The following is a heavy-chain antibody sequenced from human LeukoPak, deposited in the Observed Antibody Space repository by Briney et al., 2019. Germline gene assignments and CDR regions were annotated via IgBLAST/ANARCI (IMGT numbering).Heavy chain of an antibody. Sequence: SQTLSLTCTVSGGSVSSDSYYWSWIRQPPGKGLEWIGYIYYTGSTNYNPSLKSRVTISVDMSKNQFSLKLTSVTAADTAVYYCATKGPRRGYFDYWGQGTLVAVSS. CDR1: GGSVSSDSYY. CDR3: ATKGPRRGYFDY. CDR2: IYYTGST. V-gene: IGHV4-61*01. J-gene: IGHJ4*02.